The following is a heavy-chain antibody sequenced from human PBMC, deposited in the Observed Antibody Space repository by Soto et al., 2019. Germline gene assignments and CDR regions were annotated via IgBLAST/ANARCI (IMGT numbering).Heavy chain of an antibody. CDR2: IFYRGPT. D-gene: IGHD3-22*01. J-gene: IGHJ5*02. V-gene: IGHV4-59*01. CDR1: DASITTSY. CDR3: VSSGIVGREVNTWFDP. Sequence: PSEPLSLTFTVSDASITTSYWSWIGQPLGKALEWIGYIFYRGPTNYNPPLKSRLTISIATSKRQISMKLTSMTTAHTPAFSSVSSGIVGREVNTWFDPWGQGTLVTVSS.